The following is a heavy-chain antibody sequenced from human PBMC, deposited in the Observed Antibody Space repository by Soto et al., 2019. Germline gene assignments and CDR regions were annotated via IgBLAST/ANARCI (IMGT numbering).Heavy chain of an antibody. CDR2: INHSGST. D-gene: IGHD3-10*01. Sequence: SETLSLTCAVYGGSFSGYYWSWIRQPPGKGLEWIGEINHSGSTNYNPSLKSRVTISVDTSKNQFSLKLSSVTASDTAVYYCARDRSTMVRGVSSGWGQGTLVTVSS. J-gene: IGHJ4*02. CDR1: GGSFSGYY. CDR3: ARDRSTMVRGVSSG. V-gene: IGHV4-34*01.